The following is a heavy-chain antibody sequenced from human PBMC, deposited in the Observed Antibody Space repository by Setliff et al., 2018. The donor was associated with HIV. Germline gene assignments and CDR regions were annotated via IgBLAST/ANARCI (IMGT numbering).Heavy chain of an antibody. CDR3: AREARDVVRGVIIADY. V-gene: IGHV1-18*01. D-gene: IGHD3-10*01. J-gene: IGHJ4*02. CDR2: ISANNGNT. CDR1: GYTFTSYG. Sequence: GASVKVSCKASGYTFTSYGINWVRQAPGQGLEWMGWISANNGNTNYAQKLQGRVTMTTDTSTSTAYMELESLRSDDTAVYYCAREARDVVRGVIIADYWGQGTLVTVSS.